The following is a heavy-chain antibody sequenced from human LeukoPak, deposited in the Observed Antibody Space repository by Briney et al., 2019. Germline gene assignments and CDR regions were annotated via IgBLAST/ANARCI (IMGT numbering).Heavy chain of an antibody. V-gene: IGHV1-46*01. CDR3: ARDRLNAGYYYGMDV. CDR2: INPSGGST. CDR1: GYTFTTYY. D-gene: IGHD2-2*01. J-gene: IGHJ6*02. Sequence: RASVKVSCKASGYTFTTYYMHWVRQAPGQGLEWMGIINPSGGSTTYAQKFQGRVIMTRDTSTSTVYMELSSLRFEDTAVYYCARDRLNAGYYYGMDVWGQGTTVTVSS.